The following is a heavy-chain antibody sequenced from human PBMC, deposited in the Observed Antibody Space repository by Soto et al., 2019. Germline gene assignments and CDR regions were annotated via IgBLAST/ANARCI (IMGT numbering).Heavy chain of an antibody. Sequence: ASVKVSCKASGYSFTNYYMHWVRQAPGQGLEWMGIIHPSGGSTSYAQNFQGRVTMTRDTSTSTVYMELSSLRSEDTAVYYCVRESTPTRWFDPWGQGTLVTVS. CDR2: IHPSGGST. CDR1: GYSFTNYY. CDR3: VRESTPTRWFDP. J-gene: IGHJ5*02. V-gene: IGHV1-46*03. D-gene: IGHD2-2*01.